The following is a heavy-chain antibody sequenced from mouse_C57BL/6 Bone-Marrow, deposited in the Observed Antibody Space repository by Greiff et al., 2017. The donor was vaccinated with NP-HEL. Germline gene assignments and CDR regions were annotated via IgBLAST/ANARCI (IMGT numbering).Heavy chain of an antibody. Sequence: QVQLKESGAELVKPGASVKISCTASGYAFSSYWMNWVKQRPGKGLEWIGEIDPSDSYTNYIQKFKGKSTLTVDKSSSTAYMQLSSLTSEDSAVYYCARLGYEYDAIAYWGQGTLVTVSA. J-gene: IGHJ3*01. CDR2: IDPSDSYT. V-gene: IGHV1S126*01. D-gene: IGHD2-4*01. CDR3: ARLGYEYDAIAY. CDR1: GYAFSSYW.